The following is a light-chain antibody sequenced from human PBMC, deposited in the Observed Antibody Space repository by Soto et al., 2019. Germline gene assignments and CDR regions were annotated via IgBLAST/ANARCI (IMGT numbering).Light chain of an antibody. Sequence: QSALTQPPSASGSPGQSVTISCTGTSSYVGGYNYVSWYQQHPGKAPKLMIYEVTKRPSGVPDRFSGSKSGNTASLTVSGLQAEDEADYYCGSYVGSNNVIFGGGTKLTVL. V-gene: IGLV2-8*01. CDR3: GSYVGSNNVI. CDR1: SSYVGGYNY. J-gene: IGLJ2*01. CDR2: EVT.